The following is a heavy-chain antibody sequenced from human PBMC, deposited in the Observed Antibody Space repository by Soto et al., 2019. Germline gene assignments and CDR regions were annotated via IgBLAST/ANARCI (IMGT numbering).Heavy chain of an antibody. V-gene: IGHV1-2*04. Sequence: GASVKVSCKASGYTFTGYYMHWVRQAPGQGLEWMGWINPNSGGTNYAQKFQGWVTMTRDTSISTAYMELSRLRSDDTAVYYCARGYGIAAAGYYDYWAQGTLVTVSS. CDR1: GYTFTGYY. CDR3: ARGYGIAAAGYYDY. J-gene: IGHJ4*02. D-gene: IGHD6-13*01. CDR2: INPNSGGT.